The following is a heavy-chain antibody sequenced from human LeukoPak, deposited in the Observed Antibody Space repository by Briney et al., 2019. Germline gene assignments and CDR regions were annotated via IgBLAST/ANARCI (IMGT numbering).Heavy chain of an antibody. V-gene: IGHV4-30-4*01. D-gene: IGHD3-22*01. Sequence: SETLSLTCTVSGGSISSGDYYWSWIRQPPGKGLEWIGYIYYSGSTYYNPSLKSRVAISEDTSKNQFSLQLSSVTAADTAVYFCARINTFYYDGSKGFDYWGQGALVIVSS. CDR1: GGSISSGDYY. CDR2: IYYSGST. J-gene: IGHJ4*02. CDR3: ARINTFYYDGSKGFDY.